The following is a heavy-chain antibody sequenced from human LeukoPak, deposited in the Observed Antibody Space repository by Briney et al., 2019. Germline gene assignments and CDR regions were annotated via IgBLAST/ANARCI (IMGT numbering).Heavy chain of an antibody. CDR3: ARVQGHPPNGLDI. Sequence: GRSLRLSCAASGFTFSSYWMHWVRQAPGKGLVWVSRINSDGSSTSYADSVKGRFTISRDNAKNTLYLQMNSLRAEDTAVYYCARVQGHPPNGLDIWGQGTMVTVSS. J-gene: IGHJ3*02. D-gene: IGHD2-8*01. CDR2: INSDGSST. CDR1: GFTFSSYW. V-gene: IGHV3-74*01.